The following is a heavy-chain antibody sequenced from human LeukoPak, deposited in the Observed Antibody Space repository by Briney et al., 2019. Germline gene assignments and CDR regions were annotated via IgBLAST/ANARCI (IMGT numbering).Heavy chain of an antibody. J-gene: IGHJ6*03. CDR1: GGSISSGDYY. D-gene: IGHD3-10*01. V-gene: IGHV4-30-4*08. CDR2: IYYSGST. CDR3: ASYPWPGNYYMDV. Sequence: SQTLSLTCTVSGGSISSGDYYWSWIRQPPGKGLEWIGYIYYSGSTYYNPSLKSRVTISVDTSKNQFSLKLSSVTAADTAVYYCASYPWPGNYYMDVWGKGTTVTVSS.